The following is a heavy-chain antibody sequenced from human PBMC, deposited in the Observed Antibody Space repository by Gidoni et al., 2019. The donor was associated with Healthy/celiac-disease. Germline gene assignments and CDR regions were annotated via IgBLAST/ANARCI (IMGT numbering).Heavy chain of an antibody. CDR3: AREDVDPSDAFDI. CDR1: GFTCSSYG. D-gene: IGHD2-2*01. J-gene: IGHJ3*02. CDR2: IWYDGSNK. V-gene: IGHV3-33*01. Sequence: QVQLVESWGGVVQPGRSLRLSCAASGFTCSSYGRHWVRPAPGKGLGWVGFIWYDGSNKYYADSVKGRLTISRDNSKNTLYLQMNSLRAEDTAVYYCAREDVDPSDAFDIWGQGTMVTVSS.